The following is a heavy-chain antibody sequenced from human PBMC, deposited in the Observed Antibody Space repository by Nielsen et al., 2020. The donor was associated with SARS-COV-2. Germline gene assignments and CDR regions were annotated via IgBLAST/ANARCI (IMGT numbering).Heavy chain of an antibody. J-gene: IGHJ6*03. CDR2: ISSSRSYI. CDR1: GFTFSSYS. CDR3: ARVPTFYSNYGDYYYYYMDV. D-gene: IGHD4-11*01. V-gene: IGHV3-21*01. Sequence: GESLKISCAASGFTFSSYSMNWVRQAPGKGLEWVSSISSSRSYIYYADSVKGRFTISRDNAKNSLYLQMNSLRAEDTAVYYCARVPTFYSNYGDYYYYYMDVWGKGTTVTVSS.